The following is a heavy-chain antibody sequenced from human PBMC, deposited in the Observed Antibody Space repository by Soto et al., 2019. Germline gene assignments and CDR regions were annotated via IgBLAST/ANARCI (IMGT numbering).Heavy chain of an antibody. CDR3: ARVPAPSLWYGMDV. V-gene: IGHV4-30-4*01. CDR2: IYLSGTT. D-gene: IGHD2-15*01. J-gene: IGHJ6*02. Sequence: QVQLQESGPGLVKPSQTLSLTCTVSGVSISSGDYYWSWIRQPPGKGLEWFGYIYLSGTTSYNPSLKSRVMTSIDTSKNQFSLRLRSVTAADTAVYYCARVPAPSLWYGMDVWGQGTTVTVSS. CDR1: GVSISSGDYY.